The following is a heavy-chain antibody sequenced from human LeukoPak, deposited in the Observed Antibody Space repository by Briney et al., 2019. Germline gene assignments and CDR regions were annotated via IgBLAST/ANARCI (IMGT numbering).Heavy chain of an antibody. CDR2: ISGSGGST. V-gene: IGHV3-23*01. CDR3: AKSEAPTVDYYYGMDV. CDR1: GFTFSSYA. J-gene: IGHJ6*02. Sequence: GGSLRLSCAASGFTFSSYAMSWVRQAPGKGLEWVSAISGSGGSTYYADSVKGRFTISRDNSKNTLYLQMNSLRAEDTAVYYYAKSEAPTVDYYYGMDVWGQGTTVTVSS. D-gene: IGHD4-11*01.